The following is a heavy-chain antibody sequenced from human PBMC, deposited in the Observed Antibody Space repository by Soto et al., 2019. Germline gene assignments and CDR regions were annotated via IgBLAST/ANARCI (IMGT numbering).Heavy chain of an antibody. D-gene: IGHD6-19*01. Sequence: QVQLVQSGAEVKKPGASVTVSCKTSGYTFSNYGLNWVRQAPGQGLAWMGWISGYNGNTNYAQTVQGRVTMTTDTSTGTVYMELRSLKSDDTAIYYCSRFIMVGGWFDPNYYHGMDVWGQGTTVTVSS. CDR2: ISGYNGNT. CDR1: GYTFSNYG. V-gene: IGHV1-18*01. J-gene: IGHJ6*02. CDR3: SRFIMVGGWFDPNYYHGMDV.